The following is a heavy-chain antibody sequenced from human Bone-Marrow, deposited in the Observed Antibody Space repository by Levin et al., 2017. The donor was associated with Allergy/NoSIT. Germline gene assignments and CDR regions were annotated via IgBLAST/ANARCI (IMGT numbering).Heavy chain of an antibody. D-gene: IGHD2-2*01. CDR2: INPNSGGT. J-gene: IGHJ6*02. CDR1: GYTFTGYY. Sequence: GESLKISCKASGYTFTGYYMHWVRQAPGQGLEWMGWINPNSGGTNYAQKFQGRVTMTRDTSISTAYMELSRLRSDDTAVYYCASADIVVVPAATLYYYGMDVWGQGTTVTVSS. V-gene: IGHV1-2*02. CDR3: ASADIVVVPAATLYYYGMDV.